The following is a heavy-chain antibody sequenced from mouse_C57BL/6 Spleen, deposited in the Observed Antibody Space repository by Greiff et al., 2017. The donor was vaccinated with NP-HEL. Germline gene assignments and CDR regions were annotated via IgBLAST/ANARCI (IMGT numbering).Heavy chain of an antibody. Sequence: QVQLKQPGAELVRPGSSVKLSCKASGYTFTSYWMDWVKQRPGQGLEWIGNIYPSDSETHYNQKFKDKATLTVDKSSSTAYMQLSSLTSEDSAVYYCARGGSSYDFDVWGTGTTVTVSS. CDR3: ARGGSSYDFDV. CDR2: IYPSDSET. J-gene: IGHJ1*03. V-gene: IGHV1-61*01. D-gene: IGHD1-1*01. CDR1: GYTFTSYW.